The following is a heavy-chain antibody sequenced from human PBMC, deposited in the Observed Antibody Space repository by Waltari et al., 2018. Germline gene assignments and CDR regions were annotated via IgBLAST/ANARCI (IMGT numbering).Heavy chain of an antibody. CDR1: GASVSSSC. V-gene: IGHV4-59*02. J-gene: IGHJ4*02. CDR3: VKTARSLDY. Sequence: QVQLQESGPGLVKPSETLSLSCSVSGASVSSSCWSWIRQPPGKGLEYIGYIYYNGDINYNPSLKSRVTMSLDTSNNQLSLNLNSVTAADTGLYYCVKTARSLDYWGQGILVTVSS. CDR2: IYYNGDI.